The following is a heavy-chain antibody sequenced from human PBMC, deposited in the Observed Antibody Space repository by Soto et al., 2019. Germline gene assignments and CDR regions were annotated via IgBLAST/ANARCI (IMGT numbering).Heavy chain of an antibody. J-gene: IGHJ3*02. CDR2: ISYDGSNK. D-gene: IGHD2-21*01. V-gene: IGHV3-30*18. Sequence: PGGSLRLSCAASGFTFSSYGMHWVRQGPGKGLEWVAVISYDGSNKYYADSVKGRFTISRDNSKNTLYLQMNSLGAEDTAVYYCAKDLRRHKNHDAFDIWGQGTMVTVSS. CDR1: GFTFSSYG. CDR3: AKDLRRHKNHDAFDI.